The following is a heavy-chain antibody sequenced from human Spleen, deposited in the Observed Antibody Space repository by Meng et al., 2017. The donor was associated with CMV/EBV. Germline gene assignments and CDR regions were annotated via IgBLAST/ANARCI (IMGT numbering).Heavy chain of an antibody. CDR3: AKSPADCSSDDCPRGFDY. V-gene: IGHV3-23*01. CDR1: FTFSNYA. J-gene: IGHJ4*02. Sequence: FTFSNYAMSWVRQAAGKGLEWVSSISGSGAGTYYADSVKGRFTISRDNSKNTLYLQMNSLRADDTAVYYCAKSPADCSSDDCPRGFDYWGQGTLVTVSS. D-gene: IGHD2-2*01. CDR2: ISGSGAGT.